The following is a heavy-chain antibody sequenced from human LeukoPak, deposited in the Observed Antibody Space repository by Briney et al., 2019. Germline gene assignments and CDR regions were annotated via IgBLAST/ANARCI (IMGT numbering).Heavy chain of an antibody. J-gene: IGHJ4*02. CDR2: INAGNGNT. D-gene: IGHD3-10*01. CDR1: GGTFSSYA. V-gene: IGHV1-3*01. Sequence: ASVTVSCKASGGTFSSYAMHWVRQAPGQRLEWMGWINAGNGNTKYSQKFQGRVTITRDTSASTAYMELSSLRSEDTAVYYCARDTEYYGSGSYDYWGQGTLVTVSS. CDR3: ARDTEYYGSGSYDY.